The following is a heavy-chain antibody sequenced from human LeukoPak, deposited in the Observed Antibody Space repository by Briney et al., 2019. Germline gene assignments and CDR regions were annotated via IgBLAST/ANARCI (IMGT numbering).Heavy chain of an antibody. V-gene: IGHV3-30*18. CDR3: AKAEYYYDSSRVGVYYFDY. CDR2: ISYDGSNK. Sequence: GGSLRLSCAASGFTFSSYGMPWVRQAPGKGLEWVAVISYDGSNKYYADSVKGRFTISRDNSKNTLYLQMNSLRAEDTAVYYCAKAEYYYDSSRVGVYYFDYWGQGTLVTVSS. D-gene: IGHD3-22*01. J-gene: IGHJ4*02. CDR1: GFTFSSYG.